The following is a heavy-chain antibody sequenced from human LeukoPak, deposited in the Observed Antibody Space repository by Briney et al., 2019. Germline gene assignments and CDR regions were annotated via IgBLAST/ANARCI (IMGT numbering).Heavy chain of an antibody. CDR3: ARAYCSGGGCYSYYYYYMDV. J-gene: IGHJ6*03. V-gene: IGHV3-11*01. CDR2: ISSSGSTI. Sequence: GGSLRLSCAASGFTFSDYYMSWIRQAPGKGLEWVSYISSSGSTIYYADSVKGRFTISRDNAKNSLYLQMNSLRAEDTAVYYCARAYCSGGGCYSYYYYYMDVWGKGTTVTISS. CDR1: GFTFSDYY. D-gene: IGHD2-15*01.